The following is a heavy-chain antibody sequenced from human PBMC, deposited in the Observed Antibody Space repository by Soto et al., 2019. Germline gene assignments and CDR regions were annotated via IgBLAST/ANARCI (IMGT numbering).Heavy chain of an antibody. V-gene: IGHV4-39*01. J-gene: IGHJ3*02. CDR2: IYYSGST. CDR3: ARLNANDAFDI. Sequence: LSLTCTVSGGSISSSSYYWGWIRQPPGKGLEWIGSIYYSGSTYYNPSLKSRVTISVDTSKNQFSLKLSSVTAADTAVYYCARLNANDAFDIWGQGTMVTVSS. CDR1: GGSISSSSYY.